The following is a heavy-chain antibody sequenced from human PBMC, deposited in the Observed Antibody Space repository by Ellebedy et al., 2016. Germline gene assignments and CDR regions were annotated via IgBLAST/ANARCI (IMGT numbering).Heavy chain of an antibody. CDR1: GFSISDFY. V-gene: IGHV3-11*01. J-gene: IGHJ4*02. D-gene: IGHD1-26*01. Sequence: GESLKISCVASGFSISDFYMSWIRQAPGKGLEWISYISSSGSTTRYAYSVEGRFTISRDNGKNSLYLQMNSLRPDDTAVYYCARRVGFDYWGQGSLVIVSS. CDR2: ISSSGSTT. CDR3: ARRVGFDY.